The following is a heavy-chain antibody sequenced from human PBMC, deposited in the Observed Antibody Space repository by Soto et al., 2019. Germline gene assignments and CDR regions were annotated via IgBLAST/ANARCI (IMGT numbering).Heavy chain of an antibody. CDR1: GYTFTSYG. CDR3: ARCRRRSNYGSYYYYMDV. V-gene: IGHV1-8*02. CDR2: MNPNSGNT. J-gene: IGHJ6*03. D-gene: IGHD4-4*01. Sequence: GASVKVSCKASGYTFTSYGISWVRQAPGQGLEWMGWMNPNSGNTGYAQRFQGRVTMTRNTSISTAYMELSSLRSEDTAVYYCARCRRRSNYGSYYYYMDVWGKGTTVTVSS.